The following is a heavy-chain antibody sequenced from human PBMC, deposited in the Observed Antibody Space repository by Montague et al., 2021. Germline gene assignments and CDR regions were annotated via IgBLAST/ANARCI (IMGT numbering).Heavy chain of an antibody. CDR3: ARDDGRDSPGGAFDF. Sequence: TLSLTCNVSGGSINDGYYYWTWIRQHPGKGLDWIGYIHYTVNTQYNPSLNSRLTISVDTSKKQFSLMLNSVTAADTAVYYCARDDGRDSPGGAFDFWGQGTLVIVSS. V-gene: IGHV4-31*03. CDR2: IHYTVNT. D-gene: IGHD3-10*01. CDR1: GGSINDGYYY. J-gene: IGHJ4*02.